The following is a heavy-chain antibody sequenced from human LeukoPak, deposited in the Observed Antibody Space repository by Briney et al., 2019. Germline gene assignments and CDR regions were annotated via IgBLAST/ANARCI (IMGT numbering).Heavy chain of an antibody. V-gene: IGHV4-59*01. CDR2: IYYSGST. Sequence: SETLSLTCTVSGGSIFSYYWSWIRQPPGKGLEWIGYIYYSGSTNYNPSLKSRVTISVDTSKNQFSLKLSSVTAADTAVYYCAREGWYYYDSSGENAFDIWGQGTTVTVSS. CDR1: GGSIFSYY. J-gene: IGHJ3*02. D-gene: IGHD3-22*01. CDR3: AREGWYYYDSSGENAFDI.